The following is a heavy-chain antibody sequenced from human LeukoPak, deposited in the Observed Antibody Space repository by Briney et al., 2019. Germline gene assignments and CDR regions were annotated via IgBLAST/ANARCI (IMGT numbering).Heavy chain of an antibody. V-gene: IGHV1-46*01. D-gene: IGHD3-22*01. J-gene: IGHJ4*02. CDR2: INPSGGST. CDR1: GYTFTSYY. Sequence: EASVKVSCKASGYTFTSYYMHWVRQAPGQGLEWMGIINPSGGSTSYAQKFQGRVTMTRDTSTSTVYMELSSLRSEDTAVYYCARSSYYYDSSGYGPPPDYWGQGTLVTVSS. CDR3: ARSSYYYDSSGYGPPPDY.